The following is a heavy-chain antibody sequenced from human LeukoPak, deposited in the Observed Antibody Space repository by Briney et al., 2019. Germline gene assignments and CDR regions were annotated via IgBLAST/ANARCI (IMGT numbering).Heavy chain of an antibody. J-gene: IGHJ3*02. D-gene: IGHD2-8*01. CDR2: IYPGDSDT. CDR1: GYSFTSYW. Sequence: GASLKISCKGSGYSFTSYWSCGVRQMAGKGLEWMGIIYPGDSDTRYSPSFQGQVNISADKSISTAYLQWSSLKASDTGMYYCARRPSGVHDAFDIWGQGTMVTVSS. CDR3: ARRPSGVHDAFDI. V-gene: IGHV5-51*01.